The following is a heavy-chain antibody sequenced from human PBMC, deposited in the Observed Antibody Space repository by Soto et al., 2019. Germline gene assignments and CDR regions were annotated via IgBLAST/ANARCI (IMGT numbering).Heavy chain of an antibody. CDR1: GGSISSGGYY. V-gene: IGHV4-31*03. Sequence: SETLSLTCTVSGGSISSGGYYWSWIRQHPGKDLEWIGYIYYSGSTYYNPSLKSRVTISVDTSKNQFSLKLSSVTAADTAVYYCARGSVVPAAISYYYGMDVWGQGTTVTVSS. CDR2: IYYSGST. D-gene: IGHD2-2*01. CDR3: ARGSVVPAAISYYYGMDV. J-gene: IGHJ6*02.